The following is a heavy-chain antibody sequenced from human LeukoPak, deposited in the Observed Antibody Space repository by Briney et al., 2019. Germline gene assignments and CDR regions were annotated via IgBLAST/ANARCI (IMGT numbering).Heavy chain of an antibody. D-gene: IGHD5-18*01. Sequence: PGGSLRLSCATSGFIFSSYWMCWVRQAPGKGLEWVANIKSDGSNKYYADSVKGRFTISRDNSKNTLYLQMNSLRAEDTAVYYCAKDRLGYSYGPYDAFDIWGQGTMVPVS. V-gene: IGHV3-30*02. CDR1: GFIFSSYW. J-gene: IGHJ3*02. CDR2: IKSDGSNK. CDR3: AKDRLGYSYGPYDAFDI.